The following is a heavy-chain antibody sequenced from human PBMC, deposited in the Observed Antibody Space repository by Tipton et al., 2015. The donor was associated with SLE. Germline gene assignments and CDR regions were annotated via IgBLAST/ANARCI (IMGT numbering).Heavy chain of an antibody. V-gene: IGHV4-39*07. CDR3: ARGATSGSPRAFDI. Sequence: GLVKPSETLSLTCTVSGGSISSSSYYWGWIRQPPGKGLEWIGSIYYSGSTHYNPSLKSRVTISVDTSKNQFSLKLSSVTAADTAVYYCARGATSGSPRAFDIWGQGTMVTVSS. CDR1: GGSISSSSYY. J-gene: IGHJ3*02. CDR2: IYYSGST. D-gene: IGHD1-26*01.